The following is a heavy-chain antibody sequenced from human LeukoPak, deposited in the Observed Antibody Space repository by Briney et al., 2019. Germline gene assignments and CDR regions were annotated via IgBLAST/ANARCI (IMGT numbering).Heavy chain of an antibody. CDR2: IKQDGSEK. J-gene: IGHJ4*02. Sequence: GGSLRHSCAASGFTFSNYWMSWVRQAPGKGLEWVANIKQDGSEKFYVDSVKGRLTISRDNAKNSLYLQMNSLRVEDTAVYYCARVQGSSGPGIFEYWGQGTLVTVSS. CDR3: ARVQGSSGPGIFEY. V-gene: IGHV3-7*01. CDR1: GFTFSNYW. D-gene: IGHD6-19*01.